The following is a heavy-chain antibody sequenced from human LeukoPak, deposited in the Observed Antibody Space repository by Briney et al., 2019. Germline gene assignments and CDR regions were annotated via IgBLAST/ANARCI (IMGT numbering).Heavy chain of an antibody. V-gene: IGHV4-4*08. Sequence: KPSETLSLTCIVSGGSISSYYWSWIRQPPGKGLEYIGYIYSSGSTNYNPSLKSRVTISVDTSKNQFSLKLNSVTAADTAVYYCARSVAAGQNYYYYGMDVWGQGTTVTVSS. CDR2: IYSSGST. D-gene: IGHD2-15*01. J-gene: IGHJ6*02. CDR3: ARSVAAGQNYYYYGMDV. CDR1: GGSISSYY.